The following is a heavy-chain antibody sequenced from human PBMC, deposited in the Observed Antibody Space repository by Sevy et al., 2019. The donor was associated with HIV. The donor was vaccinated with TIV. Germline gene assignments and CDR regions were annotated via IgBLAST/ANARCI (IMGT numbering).Heavy chain of an antibody. CDR3: ARVFSSYYFDY. V-gene: IGHV3-30*06. CDR1: GFTFGSYG. CDR2: ISYDRSDK. J-gene: IGHJ4*02. Sequence: GGSLRLSCAASGFTFGSYGMHWVRQAPGMGLEWVAYISYDRSDKNYADSVKGRFTISRDNSKNTVFLQLNSLRPEDTAVYYCARVFSSYYFDYWGQGTLVTVSS.